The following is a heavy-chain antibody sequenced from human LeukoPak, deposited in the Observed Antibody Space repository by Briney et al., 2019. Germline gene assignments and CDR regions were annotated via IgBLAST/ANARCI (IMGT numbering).Heavy chain of an antibody. CDR1: GFTFSSYA. V-gene: IGHV3-23*01. CDR3: AKDQSITIFGVVPPFDY. D-gene: IGHD3-3*01. Sequence: GGSLRLSCAASGFTFSSYAMSWVRQAPGKGLEWVSAISGSGGSTYYADSVKGRFTISRDNSKNTLYLQMNSLRAEDTAVYYCAKDQSITIFGVVPPFDYWGQGTLVTVSS. CDR2: ISGSGGST. J-gene: IGHJ4*02.